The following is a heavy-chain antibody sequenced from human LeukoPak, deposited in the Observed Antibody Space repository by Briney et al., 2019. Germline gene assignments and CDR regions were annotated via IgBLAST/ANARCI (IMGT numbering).Heavy chain of an antibody. CDR3: ARRYYDSSGYYYRSTYDAFDI. J-gene: IGHJ3*02. CDR1: GYSISSGYY. D-gene: IGHD3-22*01. Sequence: PSETLSLTXTVSGYSISSGYYWGWIRQPPGKGLEWIGSIYHSGSTYYNPSLKSRVTISVDTSKNQFSLKLSSVTAADTAVYYCARRYYDSSGYYYRSTYDAFDIWGQGTMVTVSS. CDR2: IYHSGST. V-gene: IGHV4-38-2*02.